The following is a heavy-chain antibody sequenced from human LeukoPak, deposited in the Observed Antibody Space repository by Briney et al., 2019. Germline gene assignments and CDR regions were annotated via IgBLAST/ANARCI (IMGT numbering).Heavy chain of an antibody. D-gene: IGHD2-2*01. CDR3: ARGGLSLVPAAPFDY. J-gene: IGHJ4*02. V-gene: IGHV1-18*01. CDR2: ISAYSGNT. Sequence: ASVKVSCKASGYTFTNYGITWVRQAPGQGLEWMGWISAYSGNTNYAQKVQGRVTMTTDTSTSTAYMELRSLTSDDTAVYYCARGGLSLVPAAPFDYWGQGTLVTVSS. CDR1: GYTFTNYG.